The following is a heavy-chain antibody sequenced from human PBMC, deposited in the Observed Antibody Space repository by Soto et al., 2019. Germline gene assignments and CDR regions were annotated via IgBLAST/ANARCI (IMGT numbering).Heavy chain of an antibody. Sequence: PGGSLRLSCAASGFTFSNAWMSWVRQAPGKGLEWVGRIKSKTDGGTTDYAAPVKGRFTISRDDSKNTLYLQMNSLKTEDTAVYYCTTDRVVYDILTGYLRPIDYWGQGTLVTVSS. CDR1: GFTFSNAW. V-gene: IGHV3-15*01. D-gene: IGHD3-9*01. J-gene: IGHJ4*02. CDR3: TTDRVVYDILTGYLRPIDY. CDR2: IKSKTDGGTT.